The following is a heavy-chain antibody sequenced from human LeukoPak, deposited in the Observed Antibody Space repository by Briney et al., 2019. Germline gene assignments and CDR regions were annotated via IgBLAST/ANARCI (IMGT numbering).Heavy chain of an antibody. D-gene: IGHD3-22*01. J-gene: IGHJ3*02. Sequence: ASVTVSFKASGGTFSSYAISWVRQAPGQGLEWMGGIIPIFGTANYAQKLQGRVTITADESTSTAYMELSSLRSEDTAVCYCARAGYYYDSSGYPAANDAFDIWGQGTMVTVSS. CDR3: ARAGYYYDSSGYPAANDAFDI. CDR2: IIPIFGTA. V-gene: IGHV1-69*13. CDR1: GGTFSSYA.